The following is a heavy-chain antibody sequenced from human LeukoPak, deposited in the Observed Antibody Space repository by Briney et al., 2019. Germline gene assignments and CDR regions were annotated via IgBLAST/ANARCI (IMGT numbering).Heavy chain of an antibody. D-gene: IGHD5-18*01. CDR2: MYHSGTT. Sequence: SDTLSLICTVSGRSISSDYGSWTRQPPGKGLEWMGNMYHSGTTNYNPPLRSRVSISVDTSKNQFSLELSSVTAADTAVYYCVGGRVWLAFDPWGQGTLVTVSS. CDR1: GRSISSDY. J-gene: IGHJ5*02. CDR3: VGGRVWLAFDP. V-gene: IGHV4-59*07.